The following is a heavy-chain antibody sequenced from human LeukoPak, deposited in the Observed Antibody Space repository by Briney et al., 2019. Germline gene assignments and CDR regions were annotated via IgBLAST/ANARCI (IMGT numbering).Heavy chain of an antibody. Sequence: GRSLRLSCAASGFTFSSYGMHWVRQAPGKGLEWVAVISYDGSNKYYADSVKGRFTISRDNSKNTLYLQMNSLRGEDTAVYYCARGPDYYDSSGYYSSYWGQGTLVTVSS. J-gene: IGHJ4*02. CDR2: ISYDGSNK. D-gene: IGHD3-22*01. CDR1: GFTFSSYG. CDR3: ARGPDYYDSSGYYSSY. V-gene: IGHV3-30*03.